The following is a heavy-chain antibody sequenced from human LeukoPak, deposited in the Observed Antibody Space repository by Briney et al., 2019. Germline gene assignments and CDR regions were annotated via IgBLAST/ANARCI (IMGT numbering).Heavy chain of an antibody. Sequence: GRSLRLSCAASGFTFSSYGMHWVRQAPGKGLEWVAVISYDGSNKYYADSVKGRFTISRDNSKNTLYLQMNSLRAEDTAVYYCATWFGEDWGQGTLVTVSS. CDR1: GFTFSSYG. D-gene: IGHD3-10*01. CDR3: ATWFGED. CDR2: ISYDGSNK. V-gene: IGHV3-30*03. J-gene: IGHJ4*02.